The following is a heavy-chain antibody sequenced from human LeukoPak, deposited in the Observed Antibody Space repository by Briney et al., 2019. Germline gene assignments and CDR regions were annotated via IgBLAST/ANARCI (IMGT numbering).Heavy chain of an antibody. J-gene: IGHJ4*02. CDR3: AREGGPYRPLDY. Sequence: SETPSLTCGVSGGSITGTNYWTWVRQPPGKGLEWIGEVNLQGSTNYNPSLMGRVAISVDMSENHISLQLTSVTAADTAVYYCAREGGPYRPLDYSGQGTLVTVSS. CDR1: GGSITGTNY. CDR2: VNLQGST. V-gene: IGHV4-4*02.